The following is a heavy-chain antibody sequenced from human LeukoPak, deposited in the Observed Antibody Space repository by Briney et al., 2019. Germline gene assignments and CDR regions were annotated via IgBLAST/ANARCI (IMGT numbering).Heavy chain of an antibody. CDR1: GYSISSGYY. V-gene: IGHV4-38-2*02. Sequence: PSETLSLTCTVSGYSISSGYYWGWLRQPPGRGLEWIGTIYHSGSTYYNPSLKSRVTISVDTSKNQFSLKLSSVTAADTAVYYCARVPSVTTEDYWGQGTLVTVSS. CDR3: ARVPSVTTEDY. J-gene: IGHJ4*02. D-gene: IGHD4-11*01. CDR2: IYHSGST.